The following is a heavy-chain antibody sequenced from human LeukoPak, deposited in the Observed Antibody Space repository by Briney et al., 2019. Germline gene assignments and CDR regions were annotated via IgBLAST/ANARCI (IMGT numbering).Heavy chain of an antibody. CDR2: IIPIFGTA. J-gene: IGHJ6*03. CDR3: ARTEYCSSTSCYLVYYYMDI. D-gene: IGHD2-2*01. CDR1: GGTFSSYA. Sequence: SVKVSCKASGGTFSSYAISWVRQAPGQGLEWMGGIIPIFGTANYAQKFQGRVTITADESTSTAYMELSSLRSEDTAVYYCARTEYCSSTSCYLVYYYMDIWGKGTTATVSS. V-gene: IGHV1-69*13.